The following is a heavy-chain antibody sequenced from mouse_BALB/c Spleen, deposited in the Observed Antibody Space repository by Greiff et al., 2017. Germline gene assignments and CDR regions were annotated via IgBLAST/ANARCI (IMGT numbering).Heavy chain of an antibody. D-gene: IGHD1-2*01. Sequence: EVQLVESGGGLVQPGGSRKLSCAASGFTFSSFGMHWVRQAPEKGLEWVAYISSGSSTIYYADTVKGRFTISRDNAKNTLYLQMSSLKSEDTAMYYCASIRPYYAMDYWGQGTSVTVSS. CDR1: GFTFSSFG. J-gene: IGHJ4*01. CDR3: ASIRPYYAMDY. V-gene: IGHV5-17*02. CDR2: ISSGSSTI.